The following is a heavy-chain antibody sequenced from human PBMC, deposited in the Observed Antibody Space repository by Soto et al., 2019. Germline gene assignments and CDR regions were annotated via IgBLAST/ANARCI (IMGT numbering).Heavy chain of an antibody. J-gene: IGHJ4*02. Sequence: GASVKVSYKASGYTFTSYAMHWVRQAPGQRLEWMGWINAGNGNTKYSQKFQGRVTITRDTSASTAYMELSSLRSEDTAVYYCARVRELIAARQPYYFDYWGQGTLVTVSS. CDR3: ARVRELIAARQPYYFDY. D-gene: IGHD6-6*01. CDR1: GYTFTSYA. CDR2: INAGNGNT. V-gene: IGHV1-3*01.